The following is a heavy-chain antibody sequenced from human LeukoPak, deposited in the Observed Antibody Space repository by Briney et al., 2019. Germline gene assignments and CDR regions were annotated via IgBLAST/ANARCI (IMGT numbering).Heavy chain of an antibody. Sequence: PSETLSLTCTVSGGSISSSSYYWGWIRQPPGKGLEWIGSIYYSGSTYYNPSLKSRVTISVDTSKNQFSLKLSSVTAADTAVYYCARQKVVPDSSDYCGQGTLVTVSS. D-gene: IGHD2-15*01. CDR3: ARQKVVPDSSDY. CDR1: GGSISSSSYY. J-gene: IGHJ4*02. V-gene: IGHV4-39*01. CDR2: IYYSGST.